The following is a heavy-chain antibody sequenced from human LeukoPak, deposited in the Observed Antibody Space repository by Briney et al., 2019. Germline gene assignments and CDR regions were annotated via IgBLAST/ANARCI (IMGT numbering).Heavy chain of an antibody. CDR2: IYETGST. D-gene: IGHD6-19*01. CDR3: ARHDASDWYCVQY. J-gene: IGHJ4*02. Sequence: PSETLSLTCTVSGGSISNTNYFWGWIRRPPGKGLEWIGSIYETGSTYHNPSLKSRVTISVDTSKNQFSLKLTPVTAADTAVYYCARHDASDWYCVQYWGQGTLVTVSS. CDR1: GGSISNTNYF. V-gene: IGHV4-39*07.